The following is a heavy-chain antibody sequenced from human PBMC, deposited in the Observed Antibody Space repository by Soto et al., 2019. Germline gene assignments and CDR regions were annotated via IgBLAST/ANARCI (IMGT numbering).Heavy chain of an antibody. Sequence: LRLSCAASGFTFSNAWMSWVRQAPGKGLEWVGRIKSKTDGGTTDYAAPVKGRFTISRDDSKNTLYLQMNSLKTEDTAVYYCTTLFGLLDAFDIWGQGTMVTVSS. D-gene: IGHD2-21*01. V-gene: IGHV3-15*01. CDR3: TTLFGLLDAFDI. CDR1: GFTFSNAW. J-gene: IGHJ3*02. CDR2: IKSKTDGGTT.